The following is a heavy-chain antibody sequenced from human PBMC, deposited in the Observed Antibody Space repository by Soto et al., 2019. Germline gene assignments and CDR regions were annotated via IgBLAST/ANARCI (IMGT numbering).Heavy chain of an antibody. Sequence: PSETLSLTCAVSGGSISSSNWCSCVRQPPGKGLEWIGEIYHSGSTNYNPSLKSRVTISVDKSKNQFSLKLSSVTAADTAVYYCARDLRVGYSGYDYSYGMDVWGQGTTVTVSS. CDR1: GGSISSSNW. J-gene: IGHJ6*02. CDR3: ARDLRVGYSGYDYSYGMDV. V-gene: IGHV4-4*02. D-gene: IGHD5-12*01. CDR2: IYHSGST.